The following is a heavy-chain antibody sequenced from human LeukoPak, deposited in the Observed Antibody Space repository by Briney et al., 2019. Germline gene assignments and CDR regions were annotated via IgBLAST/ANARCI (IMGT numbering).Heavy chain of an antibody. J-gene: IGHJ5*02. Sequence: GFLRLSCGASELTLSDAWMYWVRQAPGKGLECIGHIKSETDGGTADYIAPVKGRFTISRDDSTNTLFLQMSSLKTEDTAVYYCATLYRTDPWGQGTLVTVSS. CDR2: IKSETDGGTA. CDR1: ELTLSDAW. V-gene: IGHV3-15*01. D-gene: IGHD4-11*01. CDR3: ATLYRTDP.